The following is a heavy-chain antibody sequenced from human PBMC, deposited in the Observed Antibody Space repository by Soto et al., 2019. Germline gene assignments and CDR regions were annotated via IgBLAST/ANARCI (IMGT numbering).Heavy chain of an antibody. Sequence: SQTLSLTCAISGDDVSSNSAASNSIKKSPSRGLEWLGRTYYRSKWYNDYAVSVKSRITINPDTSKNQFSLQLNSVTPEDTAVYYSARRDDSSGYPYFDYWGQGTLVTVSS. D-gene: IGHD3-22*01. V-gene: IGHV6-1*01. CDR1: GDDVSSNSAA. CDR2: TYYRSKWYN. CDR3: ARRDDSSGYPYFDY. J-gene: IGHJ4*02.